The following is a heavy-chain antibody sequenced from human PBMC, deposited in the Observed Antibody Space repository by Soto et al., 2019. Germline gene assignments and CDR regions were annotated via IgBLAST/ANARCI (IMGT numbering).Heavy chain of an antibody. Sequence: EVQLVESGGGLVQPGGSLRLSCAVSGFSVTSNYMSWVRQAPGQGLECLSVIDSDGMTNYADSVKGRFTISRHNSKNTLYLQMDSLRAEDTAVYYCARLRTQGWGQGTLVTVSS. J-gene: IGHJ4*03. CDR2: IDSDGMT. V-gene: IGHV3-53*04. D-gene: IGHD1-1*01. CDR1: GFSVTSNY. CDR3: ARLRTQG.